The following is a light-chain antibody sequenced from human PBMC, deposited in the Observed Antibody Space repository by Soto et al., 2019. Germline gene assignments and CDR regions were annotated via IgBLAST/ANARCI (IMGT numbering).Light chain of an antibody. CDR2: EVS. CDR3: SSYTSSSTLEV. J-gene: IGLJ1*01. CDR1: SSDVGGYNY. V-gene: IGLV2-14*01. Sequence: QAVVTQPDSVSGSPGQSITISCTGTSSDVGGYNYVSWYQQHPGKAPKLMIYEVSNRPSGVSNRFSGSKSGNTASLTISGLQAEDEADYYCSSYTSSSTLEVFGTGTKLTVL.